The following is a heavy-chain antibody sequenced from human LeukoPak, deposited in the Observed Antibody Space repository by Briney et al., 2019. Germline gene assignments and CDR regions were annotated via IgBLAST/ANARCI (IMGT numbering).Heavy chain of an antibody. V-gene: IGHV1-18*01. D-gene: IGHD6-13*01. Sequence: ASVKVSCKASGYTFTSYGISCVRQAPGQGLEWMGWISAYNGNTNYAQELQGRVTMTTDTSTSTAYMELRSLRSDDTAVYYCAGSHSSSWYYYGMDVWGQGTTVTVSS. CDR1: GYTFTSYG. CDR3: AGSHSSSWYYYGMDV. J-gene: IGHJ6*02. CDR2: ISAYNGNT.